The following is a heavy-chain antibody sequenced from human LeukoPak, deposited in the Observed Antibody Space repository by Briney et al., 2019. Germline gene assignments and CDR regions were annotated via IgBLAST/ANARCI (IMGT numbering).Heavy chain of an antibody. CDR3: SRSKYSGCHSDY. CDR1: GFTFSSYW. V-gene: IGHV3-74*01. Sequence: PGGSLRLSCAASGFTFSSYWMHWVRQAPGKGLVWVSRMNSDGSSISYADSVKGRFTISRDNAKNTLYLQMNSLRAEDTAVYYCSRSKYSGCHSDYWGQGTLVTVSS. J-gene: IGHJ4*02. CDR2: MNSDGSSI. D-gene: IGHD1-26*01.